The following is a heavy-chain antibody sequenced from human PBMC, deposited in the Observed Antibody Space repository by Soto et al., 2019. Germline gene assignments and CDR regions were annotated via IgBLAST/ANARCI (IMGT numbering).Heavy chain of an antibody. D-gene: IGHD3-10*01. CDR1: GGSFTGYY. J-gene: IGHJ4*02. CDR3: TRAPMMYYGAGTYGYFDS. CDR2: INHGGST. V-gene: IGHV4-34*01. Sequence: QVQLQQWGAGLLKPSETLSLTCAVHGGSFTGYYWSWIRQPPGKALEWVGEINHGGSTNYNPSLTSRVTISLDTSINQFYLNLTSVIAADMAFYYSTRAPMMYYGAGTYGYFDSWGQGTLVTVSS.